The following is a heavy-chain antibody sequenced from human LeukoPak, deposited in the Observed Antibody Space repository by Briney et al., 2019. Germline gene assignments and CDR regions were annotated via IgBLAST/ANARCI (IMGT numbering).Heavy chain of an antibody. CDR3: ARAQSTGFDI. J-gene: IGHJ3*02. V-gene: IGHV3-73*01. CDR2: IIGTKANNYAT. CDR1: GFTFSGSA. D-gene: IGHD1-14*01. Sequence: PGRSLRPSCAASGFTFSGSAMHWVRQASGKGLEWVGRIIGTKANNYATAYAASVKGRFTISRDDSKNTAYLQMNSLKTEDTAVYYCARAQSTGFDIWGQGTMVTVSS.